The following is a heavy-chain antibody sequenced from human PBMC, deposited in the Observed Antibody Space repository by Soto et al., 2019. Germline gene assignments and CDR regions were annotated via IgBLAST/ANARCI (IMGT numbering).Heavy chain of an antibody. J-gene: IGHJ6*02. Sequence: GGSLRLSCAAPGFTFSSYAMHWVRQAPGKGLEWVAVISYDGSNKYYADSVKGRFTISRDNSKNTLYLQMNSLRAEDTAVYYCARGEVFRGVRGVIVGLDGMDVWGQATTVTVSS. V-gene: IGHV3-30-3*01. CDR2: ISYDGSNK. CDR3: ARGEVFRGVRGVIVGLDGMDV. D-gene: IGHD3-10*01. CDR1: GFTFSSYA.